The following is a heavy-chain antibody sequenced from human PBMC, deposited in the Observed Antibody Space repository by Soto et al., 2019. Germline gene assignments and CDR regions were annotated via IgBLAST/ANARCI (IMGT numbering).Heavy chain of an antibody. CDR2: ISPSGGST. J-gene: IGHJ6*02. D-gene: IGHD1-26*01. CDR3: VRSAHQRENYYGLDV. CDR1: GYTFSTYY. V-gene: IGHV1-46*01. Sequence: QVQLVQSGAEVKKPGASVKISCKASGYTFSTYYMHWVRQAPGQGLEWMAIISPSGGSTTYPQKFQGRVNMTRDTSTGTVYMELSSLRSEDTAVYYCVRSAHQRENYYGLDVWGQGTTVTVSS.